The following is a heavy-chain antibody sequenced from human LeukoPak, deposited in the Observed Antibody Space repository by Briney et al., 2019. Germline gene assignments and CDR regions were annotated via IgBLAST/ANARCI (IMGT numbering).Heavy chain of an antibody. D-gene: IGHD6-13*01. Sequence: PSETLSLTCTVSGGSISSSSNYWGWSRQPPGKGLEWIGSIYYSGNTYYNPSLKSRLTISVDTSKNQFSLRLSSVTAADTAVYYCARGVGSSWYGDWGQGTLVTVSS. CDR2: IYYSGNT. CDR1: GGSISSSSNY. J-gene: IGHJ4*02. V-gene: IGHV4-39*07. CDR3: ARGVGSSWYGD.